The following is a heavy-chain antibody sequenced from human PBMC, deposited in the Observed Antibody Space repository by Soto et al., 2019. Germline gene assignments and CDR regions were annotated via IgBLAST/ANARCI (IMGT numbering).Heavy chain of an antibody. Sequence: ASVKVSCKASGYTFTTYGFSWVRQAPGQGLEWMGWISTYNGNTNYAQKLQGRVTMTTDTSASTAYMELRSLRSDDTAVYYCARDQFYSDSSGYLNLDYWGQGTLVTVSS. J-gene: IGHJ4*02. CDR2: ISTYNGNT. V-gene: IGHV1-18*01. CDR3: ARDQFYSDSSGYLNLDY. CDR1: GYTFTTYG. D-gene: IGHD3-22*01.